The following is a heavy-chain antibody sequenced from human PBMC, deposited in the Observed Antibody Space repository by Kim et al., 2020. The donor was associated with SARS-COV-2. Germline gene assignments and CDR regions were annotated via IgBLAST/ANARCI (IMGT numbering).Heavy chain of an antibody. V-gene: IGHV3-23*01. CDR3: AKDRARVDF. CDR2: ST. J-gene: IGHJ4*02. Sequence: STYYADAVQGRFTISRDDSMNTLYVQMNSLRVEDTAVYYCAKDRARVDFWGQGTLVTVSS.